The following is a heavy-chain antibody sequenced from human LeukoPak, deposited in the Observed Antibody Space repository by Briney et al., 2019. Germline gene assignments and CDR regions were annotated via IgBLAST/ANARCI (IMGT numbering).Heavy chain of an antibody. V-gene: IGHV4-59*01. D-gene: IGHD3-22*01. Sequence: PSETLSLTCTVSGGSISSYYWSWIRQPPGKGLEWIGYIYYSGSTNYNPSLKSRVTISVDTSKNQCSLKLSSVTAADTAVYYCARAGPYDSRYFQHWGQGTLVTVSS. CDR1: GGSISSYY. J-gene: IGHJ1*01. CDR2: IYYSGST. CDR3: ARAGPYDSRYFQH.